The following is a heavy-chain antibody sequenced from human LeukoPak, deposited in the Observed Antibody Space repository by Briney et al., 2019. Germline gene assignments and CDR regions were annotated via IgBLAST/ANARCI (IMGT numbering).Heavy chain of an antibody. CDR3: ARDPVRGSGSPGFH. D-gene: IGHD3-10*01. V-gene: IGHV3-21*01. Sequence: PGGSLRLSCVASGFTFSAYNMNWVRQAPGKGLELVSSIGGSSSNIFYADSVKGRFTISRDNAKKSLYLQMDSLTDEDTAVYYCARDPVRGSGSPGFHWGQGTLVTVSS. CDR1: GFTFSAYN. CDR2: IGGSSSNI. J-gene: IGHJ4*02.